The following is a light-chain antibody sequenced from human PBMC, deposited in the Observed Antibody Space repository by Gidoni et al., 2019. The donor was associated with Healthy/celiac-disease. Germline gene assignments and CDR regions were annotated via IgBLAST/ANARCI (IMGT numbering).Light chain of an antibody. V-gene: IGLV3-19*01. CDR2: GKN. Sequence: SSELTQDPAVSVALGQTVRITCQGDSLRSYYASWYQQKPGQAPVLVIYGKNNRPSGIPDRFSGSSSGNTASLTITGAQAEDEADYYCNSLVSSGNHLVFGGGTKLTVL. CDR3: NSLVSSGNHLV. CDR1: SLRSYY. J-gene: IGLJ2*01.